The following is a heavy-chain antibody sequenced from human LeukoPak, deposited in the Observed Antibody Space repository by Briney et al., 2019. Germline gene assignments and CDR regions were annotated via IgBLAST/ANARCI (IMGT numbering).Heavy chain of an antibody. J-gene: IGHJ3*02. D-gene: IGHD6-6*01. CDR2: IYPGDSDT. CDR3: ASRINEYSSEKNAFDI. V-gene: IGHV5-51*01. Sequence: GESLKISCKGSGYSFTSYWIGWVRQMPGKGLEWMGIIYPGDSDTRYSPSFQGQVTISADKSISTAYLQWSSLKASDTAMYYCASRINEYSSEKNAFDIWGQGTMVTVSS. CDR1: GYSFTSYW.